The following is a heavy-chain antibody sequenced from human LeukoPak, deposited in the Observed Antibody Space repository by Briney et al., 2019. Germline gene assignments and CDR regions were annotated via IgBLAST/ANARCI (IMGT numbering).Heavy chain of an antibody. CDR3: ARGRGHYVWGSYRYTLAYFDY. J-gene: IGHJ4*02. Sequence: SETLSLTCAVYGGSFSGYYWSWIRQPPGKGVEWSGEINHSGSTNYNPSLKSRVTISVDTSKNQVSLKLSSVTAADTAVYYCARGRGHYVWGSYRYTLAYFDYWGQGTLVTVSS. CDR1: GGSFSGYY. CDR2: INHSGST. D-gene: IGHD3-16*02. V-gene: IGHV4-34*01.